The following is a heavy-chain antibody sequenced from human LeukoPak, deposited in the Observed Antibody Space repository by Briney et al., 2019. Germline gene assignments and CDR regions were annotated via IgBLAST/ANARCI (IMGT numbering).Heavy chain of an antibody. CDR2: ISYSGSP. D-gene: IGHD2-15*01. V-gene: IGHV4-59*01. CDR3: ASGPYCSGGSCYHNWFDP. Sequence: SETLSLTCTVSGGSISSYYGSWIRQPPGKGLEWIGYISYSGSPNYNPSLKSRVTISVETSKNQFSLKLTSVTAADTAVYYCASGPYCSGGSCYHNWFDPWGQGTLVTVSS. J-gene: IGHJ5*02. CDR1: GGSISSYY.